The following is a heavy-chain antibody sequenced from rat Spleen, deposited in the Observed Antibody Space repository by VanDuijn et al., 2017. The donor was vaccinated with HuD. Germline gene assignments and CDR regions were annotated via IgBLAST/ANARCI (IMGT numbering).Heavy chain of an antibody. CDR3: ARYGYFDGYY. D-gene: IGHD1-12*03. J-gene: IGHJ2*01. V-gene: IGHV5-19*01. Sequence: EVQVVESGGGLVQPKESLKISCAASGFTFSNAAMYWVRQAPGKGLEWVTSISPSGTGTYYRDSVRGRFTVSRDNAKSTLSLQMDSLRSEDTATYYCARYGYFDGYYWGQGVMVTVSS. CDR1: GFTFSNAA. CDR2: ISPSGTGT.